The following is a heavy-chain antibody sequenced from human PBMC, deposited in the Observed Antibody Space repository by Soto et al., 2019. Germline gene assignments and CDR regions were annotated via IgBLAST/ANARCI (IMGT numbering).Heavy chain of an antibody. J-gene: IGHJ4*02. D-gene: IGHD2-15*01. CDR1: GYTFTSYA. Sequence: ASVKVSCKASGYTFTSYAMHWVRQAPGQRLEWMGWINAGNGNTKYSQKFQGRVTITRDTSASTAYMELSSLRSEDTAVYYCASGGYCSGGSCTPFDYWGQGTLVTVSS. V-gene: IGHV1-3*01. CDR2: INAGNGNT. CDR3: ASGGYCSGGSCTPFDY.